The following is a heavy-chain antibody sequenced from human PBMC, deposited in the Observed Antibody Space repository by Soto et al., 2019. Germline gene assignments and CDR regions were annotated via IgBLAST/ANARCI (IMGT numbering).Heavy chain of an antibody. J-gene: IGHJ6*02. CDR2: INHSGST. CDR3: ARLEVMVITNYYYYYGMDV. V-gene: IGHV4-34*01. D-gene: IGHD3-22*01. Sequence: PSETLSLTCAVYGGSFSGYYWSWIRQPPGKGLEWIGEINHSGSTNYNPSLKSRVTISVDTSKNQFSLKLSSVTAADTAVYYCARLEVMVITNYYYYYGMDVWGQGTTVTVSS. CDR1: GGSFSGYY.